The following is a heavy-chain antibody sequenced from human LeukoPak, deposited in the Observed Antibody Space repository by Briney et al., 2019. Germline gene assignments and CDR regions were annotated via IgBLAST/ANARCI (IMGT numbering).Heavy chain of an antibody. CDR2: IYYSGST. Sequence: SETLSLTCTVSGGSISSSSYYWGWIRQPPGKGLEWIGSIYYSGSTYYNPSLKSRVTISVDTSKNQFSLKLSSVTAADTAVYYCASRRLGATPGHDAFDIWGQGTMVTVSS. V-gene: IGHV4-39*01. CDR1: GGSISSSSYY. CDR3: ASRRLGATPGHDAFDI. D-gene: IGHD1-26*01. J-gene: IGHJ3*02.